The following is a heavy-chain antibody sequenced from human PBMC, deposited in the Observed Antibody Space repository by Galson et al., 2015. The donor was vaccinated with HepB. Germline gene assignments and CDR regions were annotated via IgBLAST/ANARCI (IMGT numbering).Heavy chain of an antibody. CDR2: ISYDGSNK. V-gene: IGHV3-30-3*01. CDR3: ARDWSSGWCHGYFDF. J-gene: IGHJ4*02. CDR1: GFTFSSYA. D-gene: IGHD6-19*01. Sequence: SLRLSCAASGFTFSSYAMHWVRQAPGKGLEWVSVISYDGSNKYYADSVKGRFTISRDNAKNTLYLQMNRLRAEDTAVYYCARDWSSGWCHGYFDFWGQGTPVTVSS.